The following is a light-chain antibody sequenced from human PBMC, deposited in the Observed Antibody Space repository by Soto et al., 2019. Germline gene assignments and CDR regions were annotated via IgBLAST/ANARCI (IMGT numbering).Light chain of an antibody. CDR1: QDINRW. J-gene: IGKJ3*01. Sequence: DILMTQSPSSVSASVGDRVTITCRASQDINRWLAWHQQKPGEAPNLLIFSASSLQSGVPSRFSGSGSGTDFTLTITNLQPEDVATYYCQQGHSFPLTFGPGTKVDLK. V-gene: IGKV1-12*01. CDR2: SAS. CDR3: QQGHSFPLT.